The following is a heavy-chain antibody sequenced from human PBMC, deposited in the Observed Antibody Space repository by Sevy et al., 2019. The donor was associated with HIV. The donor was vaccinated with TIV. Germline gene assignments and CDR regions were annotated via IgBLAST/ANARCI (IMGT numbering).Heavy chain of an antibody. CDR3: ARHHASYGVTGYYYYYGLDV. D-gene: IGHD4-17*01. Sequence: GESLKISCKGSGFTFTTYWIGWVRQMPGKGLEWIGIIYPDDSDTRYSPSFQGQVTISVDKSISTAYLPWSTLKASDTAMYYCARHHASYGVTGYYYYYGLDVWGQGTTVTVSS. V-gene: IGHV5-51*01. CDR2: IYPDDSDT. CDR1: GFTFTTYW. J-gene: IGHJ6*02.